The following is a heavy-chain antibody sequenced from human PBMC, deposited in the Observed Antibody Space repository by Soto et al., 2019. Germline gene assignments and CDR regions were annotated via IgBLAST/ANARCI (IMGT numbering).Heavy chain of an antibody. Sequence: QVQLVQSGAEVKKPGASVKVSCKASRYTFISYDINWVRQATGQGLEWMGWMNPKSANTGYAQNFQGRVTMTRNTSISTAYMERSSLRSEATAVYYCARSPSWETTVTPYYFDYWGQGTLVTVSS. CDR3: ARSPSWETTVTPYYFDY. V-gene: IGHV1-8*01. CDR1: RYTFISYD. CDR2: MNPKSANT. J-gene: IGHJ4*02. D-gene: IGHD4-4*01.